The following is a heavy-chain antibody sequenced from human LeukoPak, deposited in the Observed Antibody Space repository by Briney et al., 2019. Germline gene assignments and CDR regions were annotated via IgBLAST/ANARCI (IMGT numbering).Heavy chain of an antibody. Sequence: GGSLRLSCAASGFTVSSNYMSWVRQAPGKGLEWVSVIYSGGSTYYADSVKGRFTISRDNSKNTVSLQMNSLRAEDTAVYYCAKDQEAGGYWRGYFDYWGQGTLVTVSS. CDR1: GFTVSSNY. D-gene: IGHD3-22*01. CDR2: IYSGGST. CDR3: AKDQEAGGYWRGYFDY. V-gene: IGHV3-53*01. J-gene: IGHJ4*02.